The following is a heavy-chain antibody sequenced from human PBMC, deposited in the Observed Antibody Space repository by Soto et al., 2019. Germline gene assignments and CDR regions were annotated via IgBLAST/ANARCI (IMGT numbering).Heavy chain of an antibody. CDR2: ISAYNGNT. D-gene: IGHD6-13*01. CDR1: GYTFTSYG. J-gene: IGHJ4*02. V-gene: IGHV1-18*01. CDR3: ARASIAAAGLYYFDY. Sequence: ASVKVSCKASGYTFTSYGISWVRQAPGQGLEWMGWISAYNGNTNYAQKLQGRVTMTTDTSTSTAYMELRSLRSDDTAVYYCARASIAAAGLYYFDYWGKGTLVTVSS.